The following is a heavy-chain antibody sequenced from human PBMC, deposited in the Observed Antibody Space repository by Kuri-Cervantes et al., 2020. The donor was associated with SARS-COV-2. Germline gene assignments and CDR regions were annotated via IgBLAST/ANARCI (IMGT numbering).Heavy chain of an antibody. CDR1: GFTFSSYA. Sequence: GGSLRLSCAASGFTFSSYAMHWVRQAPGKGLEWVAVISYDGSNKYYADSVKGRFTISRDNSKNTLNLQMNSLRAEDTAVYYCARDIGMATNRGLDYWGQGTLVTVSS. CDR2: ISYDGSNK. D-gene: IGHD5-24*01. CDR3: ARDIGMATNRGLDY. V-gene: IGHV3-30-3*01. J-gene: IGHJ4*02.